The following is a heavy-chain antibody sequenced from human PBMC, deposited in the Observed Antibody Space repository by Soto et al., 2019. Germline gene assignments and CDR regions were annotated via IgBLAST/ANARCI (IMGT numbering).Heavy chain of an antibody. D-gene: IGHD4-17*01. Sequence: QVTLKESGPVLVKPTETLTLTCTVSGFSLGNGRMGVSWIRQPPGKPLEWLAHFFSDAERSYSASMQSRLTMSMETSGSQVVLIMTNTDPVDTATYYCARMDGDYNYYAMDVWGQGTTVTVSS. V-gene: IGHV2-26*01. CDR1: GFSLGNGRMG. J-gene: IGHJ6*02. CDR2: FFSDAER. CDR3: ARMDGDYNYYAMDV.